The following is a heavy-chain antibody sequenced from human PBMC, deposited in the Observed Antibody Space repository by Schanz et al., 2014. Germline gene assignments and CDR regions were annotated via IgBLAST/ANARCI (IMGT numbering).Heavy chain of an antibody. CDR3: AKERDITGWNHGDY. CDR1: GFTFSDYC. D-gene: IGHD6-19*01. CDR2: INSDGSSA. J-gene: IGHJ4*02. Sequence: VQLVESGGGLVKPGGSLRLSCAASGFTFSDYCMVWIRQAPGKGLVWISRINSDGSSASYADSVKGRFTISRDNAKNTLYLQMESLRTEDTAVYHCAKERDITGWNHGDYWGQGTLVTVSS. V-gene: IGHV3-74*01.